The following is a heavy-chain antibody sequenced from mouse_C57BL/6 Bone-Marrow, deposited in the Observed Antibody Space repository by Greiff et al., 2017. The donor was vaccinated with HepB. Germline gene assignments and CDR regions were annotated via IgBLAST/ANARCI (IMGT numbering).Heavy chain of an antibody. Sequence: VQLQQSGAELVKPGASVKISCKASGYVFSSYWMNWVKQRPGKGLEWIGQIYPGDGDTNYNGKFKGKATLTADKSSSTAYMKLSSRTSEDSAVYFCSRQGCYGSSYFDYWGQGTTLTVSS. CDR1: GYVFSSYW. V-gene: IGHV1-80*01. D-gene: IGHD1-1*01. J-gene: IGHJ2*01. CDR3: SRQGCYGSSYFDY. CDR2: IYPGDGDT.